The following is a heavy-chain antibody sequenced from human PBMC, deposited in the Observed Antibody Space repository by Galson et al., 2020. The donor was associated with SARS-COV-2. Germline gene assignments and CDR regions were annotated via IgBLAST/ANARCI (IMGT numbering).Heavy chain of an antibody. CDR3: ARERHLAAGDY. Sequence: GGSLRLSCTASGFTFSSYWMTWVRQAPGKGLEWVANIKEDGSEKNYVDSVEGRFTISRDNAKNSLYLQMNSLRVEDRAVYFCARERHLAAGDYWGQGTLVTVSS. CDR1: GFTFSSYW. V-gene: IGHV3-7*03. J-gene: IGHJ4*02. D-gene: IGHD6-19*01. CDR2: IKEDGSEK.